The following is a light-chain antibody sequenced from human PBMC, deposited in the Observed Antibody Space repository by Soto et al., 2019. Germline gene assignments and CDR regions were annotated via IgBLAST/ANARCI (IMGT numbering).Light chain of an antibody. V-gene: IGKV3-15*01. CDR2: GAS. CDR3: QRYINWPRT. J-gene: IGKJ1*01. Sequence: EIVMTQSPATLSVSPGERATLSCRASQSVTTNLAWYQQTPGQAPRLLIYGASTRATGVSARFSGSGSGTEFTLTISSLQSEDLAVYYCQRYINWPRTFGQGTKVEIK. CDR1: QSVTTN.